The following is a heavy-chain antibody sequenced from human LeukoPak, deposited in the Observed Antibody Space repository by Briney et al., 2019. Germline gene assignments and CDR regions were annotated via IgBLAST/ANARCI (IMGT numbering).Heavy chain of an antibody. V-gene: IGHV3-74*01. J-gene: IGHJ4*02. Sequence: PGGSLRLSCAASGITFNYYWMHWVXQAPGXGLVWVSRIDADGTSATYADSVKGRFTISRDNAKNTLYLQMNSLRAEDTAVYYCTREGGYDPFEYWGQGTLVTVSS. CDR3: TREGGYDPFEY. CDR1: GITFNYYW. CDR2: IDADGTSA. D-gene: IGHD5-12*01.